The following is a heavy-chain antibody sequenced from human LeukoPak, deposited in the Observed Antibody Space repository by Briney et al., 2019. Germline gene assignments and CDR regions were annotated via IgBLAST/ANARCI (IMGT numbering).Heavy chain of an antibody. Sequence: GGSLRLSCAASGFTFSSYWMHWVRQAPGKGLVWVSRINSDESSTNYADPVKGRFTISRDNAKNTLYLQMNSLRAEDTAVYYCARGGGSYTPFDYWGQGTLVTVSS. CDR1: GFTFSSYW. V-gene: IGHV3-74*01. CDR2: INSDESST. CDR3: ARGGGSYTPFDY. J-gene: IGHJ4*02. D-gene: IGHD1-26*01.